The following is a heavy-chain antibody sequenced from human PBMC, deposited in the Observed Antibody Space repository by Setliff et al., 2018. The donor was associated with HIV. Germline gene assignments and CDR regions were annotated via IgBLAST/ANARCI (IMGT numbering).Heavy chain of an antibody. V-gene: IGHV4-31*01. CDR1: GGSISGGVHY. D-gene: IGHD1-26*01. Sequence: SETLSLTCTVSGGSISGGVHYWSWIRQHPGKGLEWIGYIHYSGSTYYNPSLKSPVTISVDTSKNRLSLKLSSVTAADAAVYYCARGRVGAALDYWGQGTLVTVSS. CDR2: IHYSGST. CDR3: ARGRVGAALDY. J-gene: IGHJ4*02.